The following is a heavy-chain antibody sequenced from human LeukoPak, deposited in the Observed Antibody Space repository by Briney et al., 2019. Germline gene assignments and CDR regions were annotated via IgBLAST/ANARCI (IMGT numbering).Heavy chain of an antibody. CDR3: ASLGDSSGYLDLLGAFDI. CDR2: ISSSSSYI. J-gene: IGHJ3*02. Sequence: PGGSLRLSCAASGFTFSSYSMNWVRQAPGKGLEWVSSISSSSSYIYYADSVKGRFTISRDNAKNSLYLQMNSLRAEDTAVYYCASLGDSSGYLDLLGAFDIWGQGTMVTVSS. V-gene: IGHV3-21*01. CDR1: GFTFSSYS. D-gene: IGHD3-22*01.